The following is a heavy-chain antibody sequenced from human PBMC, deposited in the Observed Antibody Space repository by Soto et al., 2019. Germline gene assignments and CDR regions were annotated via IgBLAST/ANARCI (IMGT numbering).Heavy chain of an antibody. D-gene: IGHD2-2*02. CDR2: FDPKDGET. CDR3: ATDRGYCSSTSGYTDYYFDF. J-gene: IGHJ4*02. Sequence: ASVKVSCKVSRYTLTELSMHWVRQAPGKGLGWMGGFDPKDGETIYEQKFQGRVTMTEDTSTDTAYMELRSMRSEDTAVYYCATDRGYCSSTSGYTDYYFDFWGQGTMVTVSS. V-gene: IGHV1-24*01. CDR1: RYTLTELS.